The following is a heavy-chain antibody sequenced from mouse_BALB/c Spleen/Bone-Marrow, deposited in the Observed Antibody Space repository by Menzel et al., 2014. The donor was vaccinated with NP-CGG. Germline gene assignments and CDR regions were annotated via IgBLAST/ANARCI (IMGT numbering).Heavy chain of an antibody. CDR2: INPYNGGT. J-gene: IGHJ1*01. D-gene: IGHD2-14*01. CDR1: GYSFTGYT. V-gene: IGHV1-26*01. CDR3: AGEVRPHWYFDV. Sequence: EVKVVESGPELVKPGASMKISCKASGYSFTGYTMNWVKQSHGKNLEWIGLINPYNGGTSYNQKFKGKATLTVDKSSSTAYMELLSLTSEDSAVYYCAGEVRPHWYFDVWGAGTTVTVSS.